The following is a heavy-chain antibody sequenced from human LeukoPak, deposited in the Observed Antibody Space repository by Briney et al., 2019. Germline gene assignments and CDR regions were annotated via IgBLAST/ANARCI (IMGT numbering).Heavy chain of an antibody. CDR2: INHSGST. CDR3: ARDRHKYYDFWSGFHYFDY. Sequence: PSETLSLTCAVYGGSFSGYYWSWIRQPPGKGLEWIGEINHSGSTNYNPSLKSRVTISVDTSKNQFSLKLSSVTAADTAVYYCARDRHKYYDFWSGFHYFDYWGQGTLVTVSS. V-gene: IGHV4-34*01. CDR1: GGSFSGYY. J-gene: IGHJ4*02. D-gene: IGHD3-3*01.